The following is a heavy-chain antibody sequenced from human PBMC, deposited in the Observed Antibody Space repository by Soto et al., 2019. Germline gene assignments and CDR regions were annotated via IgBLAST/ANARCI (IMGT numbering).Heavy chain of an antibody. CDR1: GFTFEDHG. Sequence: EVQLVESGGGVVRPGGSLRLSCAASGFTFEDHGMTWVRQVPGKGLEWVAEINWSGRSTSYADSVKGRFTISRDNAKNSLYLQMNSLRAEDTALYFCARDGGVAVAVDASDIWGQGTMVTVSS. CDR2: INWSGRST. J-gene: IGHJ3*02. D-gene: IGHD6-19*01. CDR3: ARDGGVAVAVDASDI. V-gene: IGHV3-20*04.